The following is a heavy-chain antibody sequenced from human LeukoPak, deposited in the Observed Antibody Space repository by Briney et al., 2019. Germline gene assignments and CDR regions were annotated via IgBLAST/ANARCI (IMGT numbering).Heavy chain of an antibody. CDR3: ARDSSSSWYRRAATDY. J-gene: IGHJ4*02. V-gene: IGHV4-38-2*02. D-gene: IGHD6-13*01. CDR2: IYHSGST. Sequence: SETLSLTCTVSGYSISSGYYWGWIRQPPGKGLEWIGSIYHSGSTYYNPSLKSRVTISVDTSKNQFSLKLSSVTAADTAVYYCARDSSSSWYRRAATDYWGQGTLVTVSS. CDR1: GYSISSGYY.